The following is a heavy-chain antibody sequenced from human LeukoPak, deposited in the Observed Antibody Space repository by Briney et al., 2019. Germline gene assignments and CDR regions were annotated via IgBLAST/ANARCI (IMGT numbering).Heavy chain of an antibody. CDR3: AREQGGFDY. V-gene: IGHV1-18*01. CDR1: YTXXXXG. Sequence: YTXXXXGXXXVRXAPXQGXXCMVWMRPYNGNTKYAQKIQGRVTMTTDKSTRKDYMELRSLRSDDTAVYYCAREQGGFDYWGQGTLVTVSS. CDR2: MRPYNGNT. D-gene: IGHD1-26*01. J-gene: IGHJ4*02.